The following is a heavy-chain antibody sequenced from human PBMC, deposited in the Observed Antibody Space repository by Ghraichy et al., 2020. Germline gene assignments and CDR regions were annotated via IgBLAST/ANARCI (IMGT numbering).Heavy chain of an antibody. V-gene: IGHV4-59*01. CDR1: GGSISSYY. CDR2: IYYSGST. J-gene: IGHJ4*02. Sequence: SETLSLTCTVSGGSISSYYWSWIRQPPGKGLEWIGYIYYSGSTNYNPSLKSRVTISVDTSKNQFSLKLSSVTAADTAVYYCARGNKWLPDYWGQGTLVTVSS. D-gene: IGHD5-12*01. CDR3: ARGNKWLPDY.